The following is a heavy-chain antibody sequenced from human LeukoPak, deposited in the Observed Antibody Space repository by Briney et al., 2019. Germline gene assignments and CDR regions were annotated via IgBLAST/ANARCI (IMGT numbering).Heavy chain of an antibody. CDR1: GYTFTSYG. J-gene: IGHJ1*01. CDR2: ISAYNGNT. Sequence: ASVKVSCKASGYTFTSYGISWVRQAPGQGLEWMGWISAYNGNTNYAQKLQGRVTMTRDTSISTAYMELSRLRSDDTAVYYCARPREYYYDSSGYYSRAEYFQHWGQGTLVTVSS. V-gene: IGHV1-18*01. CDR3: ARPREYYYDSSGYYSRAEYFQH. D-gene: IGHD3-22*01.